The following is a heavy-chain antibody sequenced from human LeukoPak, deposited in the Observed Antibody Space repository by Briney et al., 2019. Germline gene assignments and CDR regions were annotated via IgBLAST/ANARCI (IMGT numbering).Heavy chain of an antibody. CDR3: AAARTKGYYYYYMDV. J-gene: IGHJ6*03. CDR2: ISYDGSNK. V-gene: IGHV3-30*04. Sequence: GGSLRLSCAASGFTFSSYAMHWVRQAPGKGLEWVAVISYDGSNKYYADSVKGRFTISRDNSKNTLYLQMNSLRAEDTAVYYCAAARTKGYYYYYMDVWGKGTTVTVSS. CDR1: GFTFSSYA. D-gene: IGHD6-6*01.